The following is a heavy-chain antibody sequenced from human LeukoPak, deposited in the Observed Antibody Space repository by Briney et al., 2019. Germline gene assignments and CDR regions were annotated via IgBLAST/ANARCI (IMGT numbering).Heavy chain of an antibody. Sequence: SETLSLTCTVSGGSISSYYWSWIRRPPGKGLEWIGYIYYSGSTNYNPSLKSRVTISVDTSKNQFSLKLSFVTAADTAVYYCARGGHYYDSLGAFDIWGQGTMVTVSS. D-gene: IGHD3-22*01. J-gene: IGHJ3*02. V-gene: IGHV4-59*01. CDR2: IYYSGST. CDR1: GGSISSYY. CDR3: ARGGHYYDSLGAFDI.